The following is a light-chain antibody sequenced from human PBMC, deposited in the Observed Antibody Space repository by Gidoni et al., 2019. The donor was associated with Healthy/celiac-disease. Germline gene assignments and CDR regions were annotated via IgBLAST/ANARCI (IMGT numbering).Light chain of an antibody. CDR1: QSLLHSNGYNY. Sequence: IVITPSPLSLPVTPVEPASIPCRSSQSLLHSNGYNYLDWYLQKPGQSPQLLIYLGSKRAAGVPERFSGSGSGTDFTLKISRVEAEDVGVYYCMQDLHSWTFGPGTKVDIK. V-gene: IGKV2-28*01. J-gene: IGKJ3*01. CDR2: LGS. CDR3: MQDLHSWT.